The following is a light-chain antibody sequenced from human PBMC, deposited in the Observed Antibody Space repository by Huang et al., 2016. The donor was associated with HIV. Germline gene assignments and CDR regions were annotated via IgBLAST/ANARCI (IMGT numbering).Light chain of an antibody. V-gene: IGKV1-8*01. J-gene: IGKJ5*01. CDR1: QDISNY. Sequence: AIRITQSPSSLSASIGDRVTITCRASQDISNYLAWYQQKPGGAPKLLLFAASTLQSGVPSRFSGGGSGTDFTLTINCLQSEDLATYFCQQYDTYPHTFGQGTRLEIK. CDR2: AAS. CDR3: QQYDTYPHT.